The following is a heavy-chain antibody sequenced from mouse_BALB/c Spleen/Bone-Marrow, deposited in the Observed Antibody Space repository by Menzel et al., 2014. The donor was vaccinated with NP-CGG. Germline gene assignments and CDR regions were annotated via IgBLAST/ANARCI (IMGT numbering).Heavy chain of an antibody. CDR3: ARTGTDWYFDV. V-gene: IGHV14-3*02. Sequence: DVKLVESGAELVKPGASVKLSCTASGFNIKDTYMHWVKQRPEQGLEWIGRIDPANGNTKYDPKFQGKATITADTSSNTAYLQLSSLTSEDSAVYYCARTGTDWYFDVWGAGTTVTVSS. D-gene: IGHD4-1*01. CDR2: IDPANGNT. CDR1: GFNIKDTY. J-gene: IGHJ1*01.